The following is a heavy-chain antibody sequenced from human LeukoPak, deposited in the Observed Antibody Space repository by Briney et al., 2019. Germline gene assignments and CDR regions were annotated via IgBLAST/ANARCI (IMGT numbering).Heavy chain of an antibody. D-gene: IGHD6-13*01. J-gene: IGHJ4*02. V-gene: IGHV3-30*04. CDR1: A. CDR2: ISYEGRNK. CDR3: ARSTGGAAAGPDY. Sequence: AXXGARRARXKGLEGVAVISYEGRNKYYADSGKGRFTISRDNSKNTLYLQMNSLRAEDTAVYYCARSTGGAAAGPDYWGQGTLVTASS.